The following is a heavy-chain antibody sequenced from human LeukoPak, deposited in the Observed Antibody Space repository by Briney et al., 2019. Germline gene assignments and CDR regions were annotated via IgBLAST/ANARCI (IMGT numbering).Heavy chain of an antibody. CDR1: GFTFSSYA. J-gene: IGHJ3*02. CDR2: ISGSGAYT. CDR3: ARDPNGDYIGAFDM. V-gene: IGHV3-23*01. Sequence: GSLRLSCAASGFTFSSYAMSWVRQAPGKGLEWVSTISGSGAYTYYADSVKGRFTISRDNSKYTLFLQMNSLRAEDTAVYYCARDPNGDYIGAFDMWGPGTMVTVSS. D-gene: IGHD4-17*01.